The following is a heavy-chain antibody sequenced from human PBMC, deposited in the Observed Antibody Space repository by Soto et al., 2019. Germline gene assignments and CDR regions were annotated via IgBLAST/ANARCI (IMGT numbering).Heavy chain of an antibody. CDR2: INHSGST. V-gene: IGHV4-34*01. Sequence: NPSETLSLTCAVYGGSFSGYYWSWIRQPPGKGLEWIGEINHSGSTNYNPSLKSRATISVDTSKNQFSLKLSSVTAADTAVYYCARGSGWIYYYYGMDVWGQGTTVTVSS. J-gene: IGHJ6*02. CDR1: GGSFSGYY. D-gene: IGHD6-19*01. CDR3: ARGSGWIYYYYGMDV.